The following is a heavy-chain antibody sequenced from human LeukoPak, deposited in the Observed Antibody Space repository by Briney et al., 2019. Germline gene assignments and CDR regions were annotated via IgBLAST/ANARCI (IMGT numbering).Heavy chain of an antibody. Sequence: GGSLRLSCAASGFTFSTYGMSWVRQAPGKGLEWLSSISGSGAVPHYADSAKGRFTISRNNSKNMVYLQLSSLRVEDTAVYHCAKRLTNTASLDYWGQGTLVTVSS. CDR2: ISGSGAVP. D-gene: IGHD2-8*01. CDR1: GFTFSTYG. V-gene: IGHV3-23*01. J-gene: IGHJ4*02. CDR3: AKRLTNTASLDY.